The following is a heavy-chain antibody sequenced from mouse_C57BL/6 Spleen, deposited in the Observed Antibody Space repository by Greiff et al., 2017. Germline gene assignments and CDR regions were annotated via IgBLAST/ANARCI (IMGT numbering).Heavy chain of an antibody. D-gene: IGHD3-2*02. CDR2: INPSNGGT. J-gene: IGHJ2*01. Sequence: QVQLKQPGTELVKPGASVKLSCKASGYTFTSYWMHWVKQRPGQGLEWIGNINPSNGGTNYNEKFKSKATLTVDKSSSTAYMQLSSLTSEDSAVYYCAREEEDSSGPYFDYWSQGTTLTVSS. CDR3: AREEEDSSGPYFDY. CDR1: GYTFTSYW. V-gene: IGHV1-53*01.